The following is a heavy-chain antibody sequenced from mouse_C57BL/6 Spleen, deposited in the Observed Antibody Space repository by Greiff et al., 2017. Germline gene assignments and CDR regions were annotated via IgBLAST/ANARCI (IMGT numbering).Heavy chain of an antibody. CDR2: IDPENGDT. Sequence: VQLKESGAELVRPGASVKLSCTASGFNIKDDYMHWVKQRPEQGLEWIGWIDPENGDTEYASKFQGKATITADTSSNTAYLQLSSLTSEDTAVYYCTRGTYGTLFDYWGQGTTLTVSS. V-gene: IGHV14-4*01. J-gene: IGHJ2*01. D-gene: IGHD2-1*01. CDR1: GFNIKDDY. CDR3: TRGTYGTLFDY.